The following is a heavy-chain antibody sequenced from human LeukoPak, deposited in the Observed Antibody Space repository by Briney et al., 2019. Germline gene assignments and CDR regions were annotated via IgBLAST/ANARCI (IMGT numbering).Heavy chain of an antibody. CDR2: IYHSGST. Sequence: SETLSLTCAVSGGSISSGGYSWSWIRQPPGKGLEWIGYIYHSGSTNYNPSLKSRVTTSVDTSKNQFSLKLSSVTAADAAVYYCARDPSSGRNYWGQGTLVTVSS. CDR3: ARDPSSGRNY. CDR1: GGSISSGGYS. J-gene: IGHJ4*02. D-gene: IGHD6-19*01. V-gene: IGHV4-30-2*01.